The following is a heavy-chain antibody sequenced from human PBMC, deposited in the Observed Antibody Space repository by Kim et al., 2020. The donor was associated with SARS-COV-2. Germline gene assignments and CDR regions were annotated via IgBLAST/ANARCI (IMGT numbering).Heavy chain of an antibody. D-gene: IGHD3-22*01. Sequence: SVKVSCKASGDRFTSYSINWVRQAPGEGLEWMGRIIPKYDITNYAQRFQGRVTITADRSTNTAFMELTSLTSEDTAVYFCARDRYSSGWSDHYPGMDVWGQGTTVTVFS. J-gene: IGHJ6*02. CDR3: ARDRYSSGWSDHYPGMDV. V-gene: IGHV1-69*04. CDR1: GDRFTSYS. CDR2: IIPKYDIT.